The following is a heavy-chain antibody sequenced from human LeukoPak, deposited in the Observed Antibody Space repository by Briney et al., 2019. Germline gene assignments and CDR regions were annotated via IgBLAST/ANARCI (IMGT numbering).Heavy chain of an antibody. D-gene: IGHD3-22*01. CDR1: GFTFSSYS. Sequence: GGSLRLSCAASGFTFSSYSMNWVRQAPGKGLEWVSYISSSSSTIYYADSVKGRFTISRDNAKNSLYLQMNSLRAEDTAVYYCARENYYDSSGYLDYWGQGTLVTVSS. CDR3: ARENYYDSSGYLDY. J-gene: IGHJ4*02. CDR2: ISSSSSTI. V-gene: IGHV3-48*01.